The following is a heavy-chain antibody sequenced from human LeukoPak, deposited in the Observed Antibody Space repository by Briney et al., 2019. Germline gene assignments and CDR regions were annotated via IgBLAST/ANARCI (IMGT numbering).Heavy chain of an antibody. Sequence: GGSLRLSCAVSGFTFRSYAMSWVRQAPGKGLEWVSVISGSGGSTYYVDSVKGRFTISRDNSKNTLYLQMNSLRAEDTAVYYCARDPSASSWYYFDYWGQGTLVTVSS. CDR1: GFTFRSYA. D-gene: IGHD6-13*01. CDR3: ARDPSASSWYYFDY. CDR2: ISGSGGST. V-gene: IGHV3-23*01. J-gene: IGHJ4*02.